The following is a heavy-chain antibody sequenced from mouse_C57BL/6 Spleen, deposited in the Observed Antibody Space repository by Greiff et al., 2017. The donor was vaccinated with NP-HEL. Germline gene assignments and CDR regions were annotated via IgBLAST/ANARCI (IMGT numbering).Heavy chain of an antibody. J-gene: IGHJ3*01. CDR2: IYPGDGDT. Sequence: QVQLQQSGPELVKPGASVKISCKASGYAFSSSWMNWVKQRPGKGLEWIGRIYPGDGDTHYNGKFKGKATLTADNSSSTAYMQLSSLTSEDSAVYFCGRSYGSSYRCAYWGQGTLVTVSA. CDR3: GRSYGSSYRCAY. D-gene: IGHD1-1*01. V-gene: IGHV1-82*01. CDR1: GYAFSSSW.